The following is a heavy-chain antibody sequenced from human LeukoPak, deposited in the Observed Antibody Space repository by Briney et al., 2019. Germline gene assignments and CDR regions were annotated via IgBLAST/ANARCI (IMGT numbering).Heavy chain of an antibody. J-gene: IGHJ3*02. Sequence: SQTLSLTCAVSGGSISSGGYSWSWIRQPPGKGLEWIGYIYHSGSTYYNPSHKSRVTISVDRSKNQFSLKLSSVTAADTAVYYCAREREAVQLEGDAFDIWGQGTMVTVSS. CDR1: GGSISSGGYS. CDR3: AREREAVQLEGDAFDI. CDR2: IYHSGST. D-gene: IGHD1-1*01. V-gene: IGHV4-30-2*01.